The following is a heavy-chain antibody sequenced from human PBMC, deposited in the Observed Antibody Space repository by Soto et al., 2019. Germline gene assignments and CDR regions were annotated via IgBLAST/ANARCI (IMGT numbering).Heavy chain of an antibody. CDR3: ARALGVTTFYFDY. CDR1: GGSISSYY. Sequence: SETLSLTCTVSGGSISSYYWSWIRQPPGKGLEWIGYIYYSGSTNYNPSLKSRVTISVDTSKNQFSLKLSSVTAADTAVYYCARALGVTTFYFDYWGQGSLVTGSS. D-gene: IGHD4-4*01. J-gene: IGHJ4*02. V-gene: IGHV4-59*01. CDR2: IYYSGST.